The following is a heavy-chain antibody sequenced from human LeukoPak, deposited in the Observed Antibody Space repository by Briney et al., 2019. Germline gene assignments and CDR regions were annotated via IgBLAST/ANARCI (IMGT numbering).Heavy chain of an antibody. CDR2: IYYSGST. V-gene: IGHV4-59*08. CDR1: GGSISGYY. J-gene: IGHJ4*02. D-gene: IGHD3-16*01. Sequence: SETLSPTCTVSGGSISGYYWSWVRQPPGKGLEWIGHIYYSGSTNYNPSLKSRVTISVDTSKNQFSLKMTSVTAADTAVYYCVGHPWRMGSRDYNFDDWGQGTLVTVSS. CDR3: VGHPWRMGSRDYNFDD.